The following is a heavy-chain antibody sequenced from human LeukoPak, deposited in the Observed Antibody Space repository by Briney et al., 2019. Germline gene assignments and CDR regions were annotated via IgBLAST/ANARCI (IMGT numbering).Heavy chain of an antibody. J-gene: IGHJ6*03. CDR3: ARGGRRIQLWLQADYYYMDV. CDR2: INHSGST. V-gene: IGHV4-34*01. Sequence: SETLSLTCAVYGGSFSGYYWSWIRQPPGKGLEWIGEINHSGSTNYNPSLKSRVTISVDTSKNQFSLKLSSVTAADTAVYYCARGGRRIQLWLQADYYYMDVWGKGTTVTVSS. CDR1: GGSFSGYY. D-gene: IGHD5-18*01.